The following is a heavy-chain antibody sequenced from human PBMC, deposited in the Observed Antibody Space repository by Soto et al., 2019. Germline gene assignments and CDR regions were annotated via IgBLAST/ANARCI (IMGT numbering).Heavy chain of an antibody. CDR3: AKDHNIVKLLWFGDQYYYGMDV. CDR1: GFTFSSYA. V-gene: IGHV3-23*01. J-gene: IGHJ6*02. D-gene: IGHD3-10*01. Sequence: GGSLRLSCAASGFTFSSYAMSWVRQAPGKGLEWVSAISGSGGSKYYADSVKGRFTISRDNSKNTLYLQMNSLRAEDTAVYYCAKDHNIVKLLWFGDQYYYGMDVWGQGTTVTVSS. CDR2: ISGSGGSK.